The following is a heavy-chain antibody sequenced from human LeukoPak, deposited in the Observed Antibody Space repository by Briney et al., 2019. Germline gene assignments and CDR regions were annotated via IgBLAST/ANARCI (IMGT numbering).Heavy chain of an antibody. CDR3: ARHMAGNSYGFDY. CDR2: IYYSGST. V-gene: IGHV4-31*03. J-gene: IGHJ4*02. D-gene: IGHD5-18*01. Sequence: SQTLSLTCTVSGGSISSGGYYWSWIRQHPGKGLEWIGYIYYSGSTNYNPSLKSRVTISVDTSKNQFSLNLSSVTAADTAVYYCARHMAGNSYGFDYWGQGTLVTVSS. CDR1: GGSISSGGYY.